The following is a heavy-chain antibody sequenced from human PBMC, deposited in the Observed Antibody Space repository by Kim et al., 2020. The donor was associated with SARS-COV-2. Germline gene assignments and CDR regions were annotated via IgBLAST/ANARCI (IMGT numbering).Heavy chain of an antibody. CDR3: ARVPLHYYDSSGYYSSHY. V-gene: IGHV4-34*01. CDR1: GGSFSGYY. CDR2: INHSGST. J-gene: IGHJ6*01. D-gene: IGHD3-22*01. Sequence: SETLSLTCAVYGGSFSGYYWSWIRQPPGKGLEWIGEINHSGSTNYNPSLKSRVTISVDTSKNQFSLKLSSVTAADTAVYYCARVPLHYYDSSGYYSSHY.